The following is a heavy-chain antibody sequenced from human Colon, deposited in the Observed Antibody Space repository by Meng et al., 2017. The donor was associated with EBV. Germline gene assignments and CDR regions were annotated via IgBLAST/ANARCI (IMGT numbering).Heavy chain of an antibody. J-gene: IGHJ4*02. CDR2: ININTGNP. D-gene: IGHD6-19*01. CDR3: ARGNGWRFDY. CDR1: GYTLTSSS. V-gene: IGHV7-4-1*01. Sequence: HVQVVPAGVELKEAGDSVKGSCQAAGYTLTSSSMNWVRHAPGQGLEWMGWININTGNPTYAQGFTGRFVFSLDTSVSTAYLQIDSLKADDTAVYYCARGNGWRFDYWGQGTLVTVSS.